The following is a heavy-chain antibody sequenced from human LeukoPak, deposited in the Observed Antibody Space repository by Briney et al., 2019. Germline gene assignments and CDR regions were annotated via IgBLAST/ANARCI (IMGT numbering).Heavy chain of an antibody. V-gene: IGHV4-59*01. CDR2: IYYSGST. CDR1: GGSISSYY. D-gene: IGHD3-22*01. J-gene: IGHJ5*02. Sequence: SETLSLTCTVSGGSISSYYWSWIRQPPGKGLEWIGYIYYSGSTNYNPSLKSRVTISVDTSKNQFSLKLSSVTAADTAVYYCARVRFRYYYDSSGLGPFDPWGQGTLVTVSS. CDR3: ARVRFRYYYDSSGLGPFDP.